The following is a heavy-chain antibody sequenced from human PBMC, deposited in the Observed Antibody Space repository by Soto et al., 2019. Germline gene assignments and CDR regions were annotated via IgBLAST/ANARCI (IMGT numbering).Heavy chain of an antibody. D-gene: IGHD4-17*01. Sequence: PGGSLRLSCAASGFTFSSYGMHWVRQAPGKGLEWVAVISYDGSNKYYADSVKGRFTISRDNSKNTLYLQMNSLRAEDTAVYYCARETYGDYVGYFDPWGQGTLVTVSS. J-gene: IGHJ5*02. CDR1: GFTFSSYG. CDR2: ISYDGSNK. V-gene: IGHV3-30*03. CDR3: ARETYGDYVGYFDP.